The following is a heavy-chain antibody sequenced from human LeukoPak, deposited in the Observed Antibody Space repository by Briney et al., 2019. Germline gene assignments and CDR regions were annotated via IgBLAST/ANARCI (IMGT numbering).Heavy chain of an antibody. J-gene: IGHJ4*02. CDR1: GFTFSSYG. V-gene: IGHV3-30*18. CDR3: AKSGYSGYDSGIDY. CDR2: ISYDGSNK. Sequence: GRSLRLSCAASGFTFSSYGMHWVRQAPGKGLEWVEVISYDGSNKYYADSVKGRFTISRDNSKNTLYLQMNSLRAEDTAVYYCAKSGYSGYDSGIDYWGQGTLVTVSS. D-gene: IGHD5-12*01.